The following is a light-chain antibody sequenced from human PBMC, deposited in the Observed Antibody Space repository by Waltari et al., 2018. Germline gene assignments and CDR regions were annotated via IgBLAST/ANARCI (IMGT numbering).Light chain of an antibody. CDR2: TNN. V-gene: IGLV1-44*01. CDR3: QSYDTSLSAWV. Sequence: QSVLTQPPSASGTPGQRVTISCSGSSSNIGSNSVNWYQPLPGTAPKLLIYTNNQRPSGVPDRFSGSKSATSASLAITGLQTEDEADYYCQSYDTSLSAWVFGGGTKLTVL. J-gene: IGLJ3*02. CDR1: SSNIGSNS.